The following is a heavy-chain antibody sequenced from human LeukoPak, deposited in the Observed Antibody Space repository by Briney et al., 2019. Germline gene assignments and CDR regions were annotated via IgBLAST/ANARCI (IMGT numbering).Heavy chain of an antibody. V-gene: IGHV3-53*01. Sequence: GGSLRLSCAASGFTVSSNYMSWVRQAPGKGLEWVSVIYSGGSTYYADSVKGRFTISRDNSKNTLYLQMNSLRAEDTAVYYCARDFGYCSSTSCRYYYYYGMDVWGQGTTVTVSS. CDR3: ARDFGYCSSTSCRYYYYYGMDV. CDR1: GFTVSSNY. J-gene: IGHJ6*02. D-gene: IGHD2-2*03. CDR2: IYSGGST.